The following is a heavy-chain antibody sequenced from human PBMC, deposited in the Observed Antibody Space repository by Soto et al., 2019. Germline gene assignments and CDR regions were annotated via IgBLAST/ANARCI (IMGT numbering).Heavy chain of an antibody. Sequence: QVQLVQSGAEVKKPGSSVKVSCKASGGTFSSYAISWVRHAPGQGLEWMGGIIPIFGTANYAQKFQGRVTITADESTRTAYLELSSLRSEDTAVYYCSRSRDCTNGVCYISDYYYYGMDVWGQGTKVTVSS. CDR2: IIPIFGTA. CDR1: GGTFSSYA. D-gene: IGHD2-8*01. V-gene: IGHV1-69*01. CDR3: SRSRDCTNGVCYISDYYYYGMDV. J-gene: IGHJ6*02.